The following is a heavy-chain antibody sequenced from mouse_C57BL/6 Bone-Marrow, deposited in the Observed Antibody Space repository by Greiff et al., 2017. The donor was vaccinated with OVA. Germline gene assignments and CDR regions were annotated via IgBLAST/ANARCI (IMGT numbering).Heavy chain of an antibody. V-gene: IGHV1-9*01. D-gene: IGHD2-4*01. CDR2: ILPGSGST. J-gene: IGHJ3*01. CDR3: ARGYDYDWFAY. Sequence: VQLQESGAELMKPGASVKLSCKATGYTFTGYWIEWVKQRPGHGLEWIGEILPGSGSTNYNEKFKGKATFTADPSSNTAYMQLSSLTTEDSAIYYCARGYDYDWFAYWGQGTLVTVSA. CDR1: GYTFTGYW.